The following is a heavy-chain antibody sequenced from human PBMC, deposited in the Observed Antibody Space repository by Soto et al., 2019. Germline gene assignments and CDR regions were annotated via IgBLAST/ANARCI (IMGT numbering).Heavy chain of an antibody. CDR1: GFTFSSYS. Sequence: EVQLVESGGGLVQPGGSLRLSCAASGFTFSSYSMNWVRQAPGKGLEWVSYISSSSSTIYYADSVKGRFTISRDNAKNSLDLQMNSLRDEDTAVYYCARDREDIVVVPAASYYYYYGMDVWGQGTTVTVSS. V-gene: IGHV3-48*02. CDR2: ISSSSSTI. CDR3: ARDREDIVVVPAASYYYYYGMDV. J-gene: IGHJ6*02. D-gene: IGHD2-2*01.